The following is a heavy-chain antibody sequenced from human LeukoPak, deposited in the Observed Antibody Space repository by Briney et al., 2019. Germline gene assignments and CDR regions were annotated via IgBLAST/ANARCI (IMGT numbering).Heavy chain of an antibody. Sequence: SETLSLTCTVSGGSISSGDYYWSWIRQPPGKGLEWIGYIYSSGSTNYNPSLKSRVTISVDTSKNQFSLKLSSVTAAGTAVYYCASSGVGYDSSEMWGQGTLVTVSS. D-gene: IGHD3-22*01. V-gene: IGHV4-61*08. CDR3: ASSGVGYDSSEM. CDR2: IYSSGST. CDR1: GGSISSGDYY. J-gene: IGHJ4*02.